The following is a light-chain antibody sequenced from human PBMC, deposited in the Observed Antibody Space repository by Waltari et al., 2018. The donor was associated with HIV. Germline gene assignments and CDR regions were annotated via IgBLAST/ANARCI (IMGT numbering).Light chain of an antibody. Sequence: QSALTQPASLSGSPGQSITIPRPANSSDVGGYNSFAWYQQHPGKAPKLIIYDVSNRPSGVPYRFSGSKSGNTASLTISGLQAEDEADYYCKSKTSSNTPCVFGTGTKVTVL. CDR3: KSKTSSNTPCV. CDR1: SSDVGGYNS. CDR2: DVS. J-gene: IGLJ1*01. V-gene: IGLV2-14*03.